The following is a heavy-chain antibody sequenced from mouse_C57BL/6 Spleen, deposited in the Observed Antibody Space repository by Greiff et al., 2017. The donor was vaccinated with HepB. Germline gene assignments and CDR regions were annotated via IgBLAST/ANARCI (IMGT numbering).Heavy chain of an antibody. Sequence: QVQLQQSGPELVRPGASVKISCKAPGYTFTSHWMQWVRQRPGQGLEWIGEIFPGSGSTSYNEKFKGKATLTVDTSSSTADMQLSSLTSEDSAVYFCARSYSNLYAMDYWGQGTSVTVSS. J-gene: IGHJ4*01. CDR1: GYTFTSHW. CDR2: IFPGSGST. CDR3: ARSYSNLYAMDY. V-gene: IGHV1-56*01. D-gene: IGHD2-5*01.